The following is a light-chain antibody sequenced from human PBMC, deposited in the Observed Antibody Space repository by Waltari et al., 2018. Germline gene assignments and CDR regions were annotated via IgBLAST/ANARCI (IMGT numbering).Light chain of an antibody. CDR1: QSVSSSF. J-gene: IGKJ3*01. V-gene: IGKV3-20*01. CDR2: GAS. Sequence: IVLTQSPGTLSLSQGARAHLSCRASQSVSSSFLAWYQHKPGQAPRLLIYGASTRATGIPDRVSGSGSGTDFTRTISRLEPEYFAVYYCQQYGSSPFTFGPGTKLDIK. CDR3: QQYGSSPFT.